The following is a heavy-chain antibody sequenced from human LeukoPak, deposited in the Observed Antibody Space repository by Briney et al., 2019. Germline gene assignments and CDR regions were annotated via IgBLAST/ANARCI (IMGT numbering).Heavy chain of an antibody. Sequence: ASVKVSCKASGYTFTSYYMHWVRQAPGQGLEWLGWINPHSGATNYAQTFRGRVTMTLDTSISTAYMELSRLTSDDTAIYFCARVRGGYNYDFDFWGQGTLVAVSS. CDR3: ARVRGGYNYDFDF. CDR2: INPHSGAT. CDR1: GYTFTSYY. V-gene: IGHV1-2*02. J-gene: IGHJ4*02. D-gene: IGHD1-1*01.